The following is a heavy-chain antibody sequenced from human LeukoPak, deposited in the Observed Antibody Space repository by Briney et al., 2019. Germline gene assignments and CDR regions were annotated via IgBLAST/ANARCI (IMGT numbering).Heavy chain of an antibody. Sequence: GGSLSLSCAASGFTFSSYGMHWVRQAPGQGLEWVAVLWYDGSNKYYADSVKGRFTSSRDNSKNTLDLQMNSLRAEDTAVYYCARGAIVGASELVYWGQGTLVTVSS. D-gene: IGHD1-26*01. CDR3: ARGAIVGASELVY. CDR2: LWYDGSNK. CDR1: GFTFSSYG. J-gene: IGHJ4*02. V-gene: IGHV3-33*01.